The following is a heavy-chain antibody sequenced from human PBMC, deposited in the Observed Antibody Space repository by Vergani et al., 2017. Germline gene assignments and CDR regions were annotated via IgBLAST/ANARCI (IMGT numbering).Heavy chain of an antibody. J-gene: IGHJ6*03. CDR1: GGSISSYY. Sequence: QVQLQESGPGLVKPSETLSLTCTVSGGSISSYYWSWIRQPPGKGLEWIGYIYYSGSTNYNPSLKSRVTISVDTSKNQFSLKLSSVTAADTAVYYCARRRVRGVNYYYYMDVWGKGTTVTVSS. D-gene: IGHD3-10*01. V-gene: IGHV4-59*08. CDR3: ARRRVRGVNYYYYMDV. CDR2: IYYSGST.